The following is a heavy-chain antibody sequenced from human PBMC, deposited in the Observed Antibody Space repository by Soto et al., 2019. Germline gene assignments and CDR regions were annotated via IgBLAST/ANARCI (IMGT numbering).Heavy chain of an antibody. D-gene: IGHD3-16*01. CDR1: GGTFSSYA. J-gene: IGHJ6*02. CDR2: IIPIFGTA. CDR3: ARHLGGNHYYYGMDV. Sequence: HVQLVQSGAEVKKPGSSVKVSCKASGGTFSSYAISWVRQAPGQGLEWMGGIIPIFGTADYAQKFKGRVTITADDFTSTAYMELSSLISEDTAVYYCARHLGGNHYYYGMDVWGQGTTVTVSS. V-gene: IGHV1-69*12.